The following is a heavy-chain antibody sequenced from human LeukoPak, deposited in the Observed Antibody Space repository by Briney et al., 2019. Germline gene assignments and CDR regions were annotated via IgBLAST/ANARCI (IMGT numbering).Heavy chain of an antibody. CDR2: ISSSGSTI. Sequence: GRSLRLSCAASGFTFSDNYMSWSRQAPGKGLEWVSYISSSGSTIYYADSVKGRFTISRDNAKNSLYLQMNSLRAEDTAVYYCASMRVTPEDTDYWGQGTLVTVSS. D-gene: IGHD5-18*01. CDR1: GFTFSDNY. J-gene: IGHJ4*02. CDR3: ASMRVTPEDTDY. V-gene: IGHV3-11*01.